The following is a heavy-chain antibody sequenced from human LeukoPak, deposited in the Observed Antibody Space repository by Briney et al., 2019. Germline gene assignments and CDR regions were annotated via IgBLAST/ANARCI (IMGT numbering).Heavy chain of an antibody. V-gene: IGHV3-9*01. CDR3: AKDIARYYYYYGMDV. CDR2: ISWNSGSI. Sequence: KGMEWVSAISWNSGSIGYADSVKGRFTISRDNAKNSLDLQMHSLRAEDTALYYCAKDIARYYYYYGMDVWGQGPTVTVSS. J-gene: IGHJ6*02.